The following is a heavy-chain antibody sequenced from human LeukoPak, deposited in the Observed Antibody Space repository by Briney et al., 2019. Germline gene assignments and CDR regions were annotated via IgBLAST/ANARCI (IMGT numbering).Heavy chain of an antibody. D-gene: IGHD6-13*01. Sequence: GGSLRLSCAASGSTFSSYSMNWVRQAPGKGLEWVSSISSSSSYIYYADSVKGRFTISRDNAKNSLYLQMNSLRAEDTAVYYCARGTVAAAGYNWFDPWGQGTLVTVSS. J-gene: IGHJ5*02. CDR2: ISSSSSYI. V-gene: IGHV3-21*01. CDR3: ARGTVAAAGYNWFDP. CDR1: GSTFSSYS.